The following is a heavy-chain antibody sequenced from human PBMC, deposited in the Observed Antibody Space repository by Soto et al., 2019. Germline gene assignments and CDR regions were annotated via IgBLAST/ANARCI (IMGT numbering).Heavy chain of an antibody. V-gene: IGHV1-2*04. J-gene: IGHJ6*02. CDR3: ARTVAAAGTSIHYVMDV. CDR2: INPNSGGT. Sequence: ASVKVSCKASGYTFTGYYMHWVRQAPGQGLEWMGWINPNSGGTNYAQKFQGWVTMTRDTSISTAYMELSRLRSDDTAVYYCARTVAAAGTSIHYVMDVWGQGTTVTVSS. D-gene: IGHD6-13*01. CDR1: GYTFTGYY.